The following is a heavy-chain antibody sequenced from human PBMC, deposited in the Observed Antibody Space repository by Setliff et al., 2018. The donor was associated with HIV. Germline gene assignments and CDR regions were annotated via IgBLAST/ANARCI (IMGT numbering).Heavy chain of an antibody. V-gene: IGHV5-51*01. J-gene: IGHJ4*02. CDR1: GYSFTNYW. CDR3: ARDTSAYRFDY. CDR2: IYPGDSDT. Sequence: GESLKISCQGYGYSFTNYWIAWVRQMPGKGLEWMGIIYPGDSDTRYSPSFQGQVTISADKSISTAYLQWSSLKASDTAMYYCARDTSAYRFDYWGQGTLVTVSS. D-gene: IGHD3-22*01.